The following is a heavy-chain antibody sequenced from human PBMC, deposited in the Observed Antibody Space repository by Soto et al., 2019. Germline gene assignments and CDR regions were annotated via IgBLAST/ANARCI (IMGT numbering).Heavy chain of an antibody. CDR3: ARGFTTVVTVDY. V-gene: IGHV4-39*01. J-gene: IGHJ4*02. Sequence: PSETLSLTCTVSGGSISSTNYYWGWIRQPPGKGLEWIGSIYYSGSTYYNPSLKSRVTISVDTSENQFSLKLSSVTAADTAVYYCARGFTTVVTVDYWGQGTLVTVSS. D-gene: IGHD4-17*01. CDR1: GGSISSTNYY. CDR2: IYYSGST.